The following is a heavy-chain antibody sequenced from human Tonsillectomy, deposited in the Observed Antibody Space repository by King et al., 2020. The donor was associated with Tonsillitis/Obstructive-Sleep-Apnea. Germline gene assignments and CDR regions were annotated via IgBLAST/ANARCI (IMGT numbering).Heavy chain of an antibody. Sequence: VQLVESGGGLVQPGRSLRLSCAASGFTFDDYAMHWVRQAPGKGLEWVSGMSWNSGSIGYADSVKGRFTISRDNAKNSLYLQMNSLRAEDTALYYCAKDIGITIFGVVINWGQGTLVTVSS. J-gene: IGHJ4*02. D-gene: IGHD3-3*01. CDR2: MSWNSGSI. CDR1: GFTFDDYA. V-gene: IGHV3-9*01. CDR3: AKDIGITIFGVVIN.